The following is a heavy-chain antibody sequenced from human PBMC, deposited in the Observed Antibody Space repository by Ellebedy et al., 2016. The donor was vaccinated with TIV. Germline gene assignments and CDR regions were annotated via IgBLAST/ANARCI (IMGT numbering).Heavy chain of an antibody. CDR2: IYPGDSDT. D-gene: IGHD2-15*01. V-gene: IGHV5-51*01. CDR1: GYSFSNFW. J-gene: IGHJ6*03. Sequence: GESLKISCKGSGYSFSNFWIGWVRQMPGKGLEWMGIIYPGDSDTRYSPSFRGLVTISADKSINTAYLQWTSLMASDTAIYYCARGASKSSWHPDRFYSYYYSMDVWGKGTTVTVSS. CDR3: ARGASKSSWHPDRFYSYYYSMDV.